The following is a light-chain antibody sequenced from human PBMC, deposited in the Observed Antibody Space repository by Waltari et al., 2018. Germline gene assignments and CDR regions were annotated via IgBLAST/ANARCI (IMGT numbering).Light chain of an antibody. V-gene: IGKV1-33*01. Sequence: ITCQASQDISNYLNWYQQKPGKAHNLLNYDASNLETGVPSRFSRSGSGTDFTFTISSLQPEDIATYYCQQYDNLLTFGGGTKVEIK. J-gene: IGKJ4*01. CDR3: QQYDNLLT. CDR2: DAS. CDR1: QDISNY.